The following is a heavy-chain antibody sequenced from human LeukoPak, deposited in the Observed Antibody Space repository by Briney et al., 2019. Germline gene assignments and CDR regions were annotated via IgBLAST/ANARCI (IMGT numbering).Heavy chain of an antibody. CDR2: INAGNGNT. CDR1: GYTFTSYA. V-gene: IGHV1-3*03. J-gene: IGHJ4*02. D-gene: IGHD2-15*01. Sequence: ASVKVSCKASGYTFTSYAMHWVRQAPGQRLEWMGWINAGNGNTKYSQEFQGRVTITSDTSASTAYMELSSLRSEDMAVYYCARGYCSGGSCYSLMLDYWGQGTLVTVSS. CDR3: ARGYCSGGSCYSLMLDY.